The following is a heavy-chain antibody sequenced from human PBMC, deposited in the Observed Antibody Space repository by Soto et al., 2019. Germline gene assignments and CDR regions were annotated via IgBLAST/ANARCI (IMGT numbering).Heavy chain of an antibody. CDR2: ISGNGGST. J-gene: IGHJ4*02. D-gene: IGHD1-1*01. Sequence: EVQLLVSGGGLEQPGGSLSLACAASGFNFRSSAMTWVRQAPGKGLEWVSGISGNGGSTYYVDSVKDRFTISRDNSKNTLYLQMNSLRAEDTAVYYCAKSNGRSGTTTSVDYWGQGTLVTVSS. CDR3: AKSNGRSGTTTSVDY. V-gene: IGHV3-23*01. CDR1: GFNFRSSA.